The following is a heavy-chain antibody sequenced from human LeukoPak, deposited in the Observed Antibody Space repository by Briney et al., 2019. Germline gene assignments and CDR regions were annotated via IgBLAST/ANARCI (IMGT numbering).Heavy chain of an antibody. CDR3: AAQRAPYSYVSFDY. D-gene: IGHD5-18*01. CDR2: IVVGSGNT. Sequence: SVKVSCKASGFTFTSSAVQWVRQARGQRLEWIGWIVVGSGNTNYAQKFQERVTITRDMSTSTAYMELSSVRSEDTAVYYCAAQRAPYSYVSFDYWGQGTLVTASS. J-gene: IGHJ4*02. CDR1: GFTFTSSA. V-gene: IGHV1-58*01.